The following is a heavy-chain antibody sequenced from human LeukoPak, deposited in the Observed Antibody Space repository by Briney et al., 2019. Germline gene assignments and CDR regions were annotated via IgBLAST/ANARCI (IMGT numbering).Heavy chain of an antibody. J-gene: IGHJ4*02. D-gene: IGHD4-17*01. CDR2: IHYSGST. V-gene: IGHV4-39*01. CDR1: GGSISSSSYY. Sequence: PSETLSLTCTVSGGSISSSSYYWGWIRQPPGKGLEWIGSIHYSGSTYYNPSLKSRVTISVDTSKNQFSLKLSSVTAADTAVYYCARQSDYGDYVSYWGQGTLVTVSS. CDR3: ARQSDYGDYVSY.